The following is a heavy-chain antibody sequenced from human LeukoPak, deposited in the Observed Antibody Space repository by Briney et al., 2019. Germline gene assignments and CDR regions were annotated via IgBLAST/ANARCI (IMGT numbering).Heavy chain of an antibody. CDR2: ISGSGGST. D-gene: IGHD2-2*01. Sequence: GGSLRLSCAASGFTFSSYAMSWVRQAPGKGLEWVSAISGSGGSTYYADSVKGRFTISSDNSKDTLYLQMNSLRAEDTAVYYCAKTSSTSRIFDYWGQGTLVTVSS. V-gene: IGHV3-23*01. CDR1: GFTFSSYA. CDR3: AKTSSTSRIFDY. J-gene: IGHJ4*02.